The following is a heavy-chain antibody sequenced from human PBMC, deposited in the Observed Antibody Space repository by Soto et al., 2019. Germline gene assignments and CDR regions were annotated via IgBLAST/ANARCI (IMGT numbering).Heavy chain of an antibody. J-gene: IGHJ4*02. Sequence: ASVKVSCKASGYTFTGYYMHWVRQAPGQGLEWMGWINPNSGGTNYAQKFQGWVTMTRDTSISTAYMELSRLRSDDTAVYYCARAQFTFGAATGYWGQGTLVTVSS. D-gene: IGHD3-16*01. V-gene: IGHV1-2*04. CDR1: GYTFTGYY. CDR2: INPNSGGT. CDR3: ARAQFTFGAATGY.